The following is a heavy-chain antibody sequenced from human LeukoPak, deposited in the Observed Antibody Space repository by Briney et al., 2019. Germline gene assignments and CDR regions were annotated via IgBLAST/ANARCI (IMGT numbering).Heavy chain of an antibody. D-gene: IGHD6-13*01. J-gene: IGHJ4*02. CDR2: IYSGGST. CDR1: GFTVNSNY. Sequence: PGGSLRLSCAASGFTVNSNYMTWVRQAPGKGLEWVSVIYSGGSTYYADSVKGRFTISRDNSKNTVYLQMNSLRAEDTAVYYCAKGRGGISAPCDYWGQGTLVTVSS. V-gene: IGHV3-53*01. CDR3: AKGRGGISAPCDY.